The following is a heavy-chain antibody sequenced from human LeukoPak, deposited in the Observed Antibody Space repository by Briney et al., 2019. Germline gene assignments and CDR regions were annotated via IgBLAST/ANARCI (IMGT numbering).Heavy chain of an antibody. V-gene: IGHV3-48*02. CDR2: ITYNSGTI. J-gene: IGHJ4*02. CDR1: GFTFRSYA. D-gene: IGHD5-18*01. CDR3: ARDSGYSYADDY. Sequence: GGSLRLSCAASGFTFRSYAMQCVRQAPGKGLEWVSYITYNSGTIFYADSVKGRFTISRDNAEDSLYLQMSSLRDEDTAVYYCARDSGYSYADDYWGQGTLVTVSS.